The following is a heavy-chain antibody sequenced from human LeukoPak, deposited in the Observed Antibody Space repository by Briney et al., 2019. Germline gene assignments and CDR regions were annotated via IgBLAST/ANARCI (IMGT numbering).Heavy chain of an antibody. CDR2: ISSSSSAI. D-gene: IGHD6-19*01. V-gene: IGHV3-48*01. J-gene: IGHJ4*02. CDR3: ARVGQWRVHAPHFGRRPPQIHFDY. Sequence: PGGSLRLSCAASGFTFSSYSMNWVRQAPGKGLEWVSYISSSSSAIYYADSVKGRFTISRDNSKNTLYLQMNSLRAEDTAVYYCARVGQWRVHAPHFGRRPPQIHFDYWGQGTLVTVSS. CDR1: GFTFSSYS.